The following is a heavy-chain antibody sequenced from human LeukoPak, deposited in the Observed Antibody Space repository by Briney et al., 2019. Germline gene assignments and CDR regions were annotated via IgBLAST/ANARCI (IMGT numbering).Heavy chain of an antibody. CDR3: ARVQLERPFDAFDI. Sequence: SQTLSLTCAVSGGSISSGGYSWSWIRQPPGKGLEWIGYIYHSGSTYYNPSLKSRVTISVDRSKNQFSLKLSSVTAADTAVYYCARVQLERPFDAFDIWGQGTMVTVSS. J-gene: IGHJ3*02. V-gene: IGHV4-30-2*01. CDR2: IYHSGST. D-gene: IGHD1-1*01. CDR1: GGSISSGGYS.